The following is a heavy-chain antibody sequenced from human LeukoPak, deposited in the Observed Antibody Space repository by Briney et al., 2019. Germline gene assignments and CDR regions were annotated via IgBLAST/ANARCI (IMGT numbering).Heavy chain of an antibody. CDR3: AREGLDWHTALF. J-gene: IGHJ4*02. V-gene: IGHV3-7*01. CDR1: GFTFSSYW. D-gene: IGHD5-18*01. CDR2: IKQDGSEK. Sequence: GGSLRLSCAASGFTFSSYWMSWVGQAPGKGLEWVANIKQDGSEKYYIDSVKGRFTISRDNAKNSLYLQMNSLRTDDTAVYYCAREGLDWHTALFGGQGTLVTVSS.